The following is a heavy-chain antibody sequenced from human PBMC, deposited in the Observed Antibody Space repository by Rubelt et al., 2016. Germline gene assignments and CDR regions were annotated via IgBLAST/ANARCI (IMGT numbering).Heavy chain of an antibody. Sequence: EVQLLESGGGLVQPGGSLRLSCAASGFTFSSYAMSWVRQAPGKGLEWVANIKPDGSGKYYVDSVKGRFTISRDNSKNEVYLQMNSLRAEDTAFYYCAKPGAIYSFGVYFDNWGQGTLVTVSS. J-gene: IGHJ4*02. CDR1: GFTFSSYA. CDR2: IKPDGSGK. V-gene: IGHV3-7*03. CDR3: AKPGAIYSFGVYFDN. D-gene: IGHD5-18*01.